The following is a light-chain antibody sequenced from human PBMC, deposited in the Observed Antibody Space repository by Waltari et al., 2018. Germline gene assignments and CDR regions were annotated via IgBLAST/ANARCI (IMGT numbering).Light chain of an antibody. CDR2: QDS. CDR3: QAWDSSTVV. V-gene: IGLV3-1*01. Sequence: SYELTQQPSVSVSPGQTASITCSGATSGVKYACWYQQKPGQSPVLVIYQDSKRPSGSPERFSGSNSGNTATLTISGTQAMDEADYDCQAWDSSTVVFGGGTKLTVL. J-gene: IGLJ2*01. CDR1: TSGVKY.